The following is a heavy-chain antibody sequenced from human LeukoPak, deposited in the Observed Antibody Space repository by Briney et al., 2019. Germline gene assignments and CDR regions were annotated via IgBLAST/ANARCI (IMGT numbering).Heavy chain of an antibody. Sequence: ASVKVSCKASGYTFTIYGISWVRQAPGQGLEWMGWISAYNGNTNYAQKLQGRVTMTTDTSTSTAYMELRSLRSDDTAVYCCAIVRSGSYFDYWGQGTLVTVSS. CDR3: AIVRSGSYFDY. CDR1: GYTFTIYG. V-gene: IGHV1-18*01. CDR2: ISAYNGNT. J-gene: IGHJ4*02. D-gene: IGHD3-22*01.